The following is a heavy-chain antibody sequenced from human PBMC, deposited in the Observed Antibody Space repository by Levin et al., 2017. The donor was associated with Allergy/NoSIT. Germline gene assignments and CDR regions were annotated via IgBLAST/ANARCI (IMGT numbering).Heavy chain of an antibody. Sequence: SCAASGFTFDDYAMHWVRQAPGKGLEWVSGISWNSGSIGYADSVKGRFTISRDNAKNSLYLQMNSLRAEDTALYYCAKDSEQWLLPDYWGQGTLVTVSS. CDR1: GFTFDDYA. J-gene: IGHJ4*02. CDR2: ISWNSGSI. V-gene: IGHV3-9*01. D-gene: IGHD6-19*01. CDR3: AKDSEQWLLPDY.